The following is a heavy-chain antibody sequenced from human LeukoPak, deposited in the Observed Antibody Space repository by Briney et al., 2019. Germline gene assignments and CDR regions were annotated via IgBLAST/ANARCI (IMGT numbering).Heavy chain of an antibody. V-gene: IGHV4-31*03. CDR3: SRGLDSRKLGY. J-gene: IGHJ4*02. D-gene: IGHD3-22*01. CDR1: GASFNSDDQY. CDR2: IHPSGML. Sequence: SETLSLTCTVSGASFNSDDQYWNWIRQSPGKGLEWIGSIHPSGMLYNNPSLESRVTMSRDTSKNQFSLNLDSVTATDTAVYFCSRGLDSRKLGYWGQGILVTVSS.